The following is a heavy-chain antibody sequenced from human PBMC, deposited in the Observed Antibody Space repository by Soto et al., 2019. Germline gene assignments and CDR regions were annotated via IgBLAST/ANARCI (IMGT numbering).Heavy chain of an antibody. CDR3: ARRLYYDSSGFEGGGMDV. CDR1: RISINSSRYN. CDR2: IYYSGST. V-gene: IGHV4-39*01. J-gene: IGHJ6*02. Sequence: SETLSLTCTLTRISINSSRYNWASLRHPTVKGLDWIGSIYYSGSTYYNPSLKSRVTLSVDTSKNQFSLKLSSVTAADTAVYYCARRLYYDSSGFEGGGMDVWGQGTTVT. D-gene: IGHD3-22*01.